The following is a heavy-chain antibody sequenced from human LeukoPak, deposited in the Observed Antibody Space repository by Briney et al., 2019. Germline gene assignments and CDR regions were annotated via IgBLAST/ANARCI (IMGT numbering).Heavy chain of an antibody. CDR1: GGSISSGGYY. J-gene: IGHJ6*02. CDR2: IYYSGST. D-gene: IGHD6-19*01. Sequence: SSETLSLTCTVSGGSISSGGYYWSWIRQHPGKGLEWIGYIYYSGSTYYNPSLKSRVTISVDTSKNQFSLKLSSVTAADTAVYYCASASGYSSGWSYPPYYYYGMDVWGQGTTVTVSS. CDR3: ASASGYSSGWSYPPYYYYGMDV. V-gene: IGHV4-31*03.